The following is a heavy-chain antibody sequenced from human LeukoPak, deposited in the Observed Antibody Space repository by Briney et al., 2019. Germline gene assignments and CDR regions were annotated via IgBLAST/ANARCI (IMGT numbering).Heavy chain of an antibody. CDR1: GFTFSSYS. J-gene: IGHJ4*02. V-gene: IGHV3-21*01. Sequence: GGSLRLSCAASGFTFSSYSMNWVRQAPGKGLEWVSSISSSSSYIYYADSVKGRFTISRDNAKNSLYLQMNSLRAEDTAVYYCASQRRGYSYGPGLVDYWGQGTLVTVSS. CDR3: ASQRRGYSYGPGLVDY. D-gene: IGHD5-18*01. CDR2: ISSSSSYI.